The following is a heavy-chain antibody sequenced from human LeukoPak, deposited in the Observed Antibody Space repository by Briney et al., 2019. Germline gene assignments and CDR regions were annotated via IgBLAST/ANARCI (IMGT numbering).Heavy chain of an antibody. CDR2: ISYDGSTT. D-gene: IGHD1-14*01. CDR1: GFTFHRNA. Sequence: PGGSLRLSCAASGFTFHRNAMHWVRQAPGKGLEWVALISYDGSTTYYADSVKGRFTISRDNPENTLYLQMEGLRLEDTAVYYCARDPAPFDRGNNRFDPWGQGTLVTVSS. J-gene: IGHJ5*02. CDR3: ARDPAPFDRGNNRFDP. V-gene: IGHV3-30*04.